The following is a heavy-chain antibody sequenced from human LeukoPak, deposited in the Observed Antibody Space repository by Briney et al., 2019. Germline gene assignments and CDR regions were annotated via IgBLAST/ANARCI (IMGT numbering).Heavy chain of an antibody. CDR1: GFTFSSYA. J-gene: IGHJ3*02. D-gene: IGHD3-3*01. V-gene: IGHV3-23*01. CDR3: AKGSTIFGVVIIGAFDI. Sequence: GGSLRLSCAASGFTFSSYAMSWVRQAPGKGLEWVSAISGSGGSTYYADSVKGRFTISRDNSKNTLYLQMNSLRAEDTAVYYCAKGSTIFGVVIIGAFDIWGQGTMVTVSS. CDR2: ISGSGGST.